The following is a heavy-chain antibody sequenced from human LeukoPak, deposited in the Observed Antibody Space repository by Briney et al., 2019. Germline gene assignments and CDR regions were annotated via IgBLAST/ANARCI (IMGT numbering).Heavy chain of an antibody. CDR3: ARLKVAADPTGDAFDI. Sequence: SETLSLTCTVSGGSISTYYWSWVRQPPGKGLEWIGYIYYSGSTNYNPSLKSRVTISVDTSKNQFSLKLSSVTAADTAVYYCARLKVAADPTGDAFDIWGQGTMVTVSS. V-gene: IGHV4-59*08. D-gene: IGHD2-15*01. CDR2: IYYSGST. J-gene: IGHJ3*02. CDR1: GGSISTYY.